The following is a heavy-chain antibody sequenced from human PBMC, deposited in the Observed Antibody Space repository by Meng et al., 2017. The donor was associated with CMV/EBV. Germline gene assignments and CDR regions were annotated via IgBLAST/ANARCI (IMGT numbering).Heavy chain of an antibody. CDR3: ARTRIEVEPDGTKIKYYNYGMDV. CDR2: INPNSGGT. D-gene: IGHD2-15*01. J-gene: IGHJ6*02. CDR1: GYIFTGYY. Sequence: ASVKVSCKASGYIFTGYYMHWVRQAPGQGLEWMGWINPNSGGTNYAQKFQGRVTMTRDTSISTAYMELSRLRSDDTAVYYCARTRIEVEPDGTKIKYYNYGMDVWGQGTTVTVSS. V-gene: IGHV1-2*02.